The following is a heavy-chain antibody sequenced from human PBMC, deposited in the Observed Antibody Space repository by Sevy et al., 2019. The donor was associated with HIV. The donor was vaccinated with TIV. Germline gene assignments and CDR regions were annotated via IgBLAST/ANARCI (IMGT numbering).Heavy chain of an antibody. CDR3: ASQRGGYERLYYFDY. V-gene: IGHV3-48*01. D-gene: IGHD5-12*01. Sequence: GGSLRLSCAASGFSFSIYSMNWVRQAPGRGLEWVSYMSNTGSTIHYADSVKGRFTISRDNAKNLLYLQMNSLRAEDTAVYYCASQRGGYERLYYFDYWGQGTLVTVSS. CDR2: MSNTGSTI. CDR1: GFSFSIYS. J-gene: IGHJ4*02.